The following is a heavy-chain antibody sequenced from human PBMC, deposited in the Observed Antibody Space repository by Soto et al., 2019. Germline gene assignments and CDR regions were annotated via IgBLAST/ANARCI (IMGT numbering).Heavy chain of an antibody. CDR1: GGSFSGDH. Sequence: VELQQGGAVLLKPSETRSLTCAVYGGSFSGDHWRWLRRPPGKGLEWIGEINPSGSINYNPSLNRRVTISVDTSKTQFSLNLSPVTAADTAVYCLEAFGGAQTVTRGRPRDYWGQGTLVTVSS. J-gene: IGHJ4*02. CDR3: EAFGGAQTVTRGRPRDY. D-gene: IGHD4-4*01. V-gene: IGHV4-34*01. CDR2: INPSGSI.